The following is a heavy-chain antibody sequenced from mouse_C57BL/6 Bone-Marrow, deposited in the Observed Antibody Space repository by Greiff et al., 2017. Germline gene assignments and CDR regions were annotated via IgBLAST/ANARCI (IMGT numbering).Heavy chain of an antibody. D-gene: IGHD1-1*01. CDR3: ARWITTPHDIDY. V-gene: IGHV1-66*01. Sequence: QVQLQQSGPELVKPGASVKISCKASGYSFTSYYIHWVKQRPGQGLEWMGWIYPGSGNTKYNEKFKGKAPLTADTSSSTASMQLSSLTSEDSAVYSCARWITTPHDIDYWGQGTTLTVSS. CDR1: GYSFTSYY. CDR2: IYPGSGNT. J-gene: IGHJ2*01.